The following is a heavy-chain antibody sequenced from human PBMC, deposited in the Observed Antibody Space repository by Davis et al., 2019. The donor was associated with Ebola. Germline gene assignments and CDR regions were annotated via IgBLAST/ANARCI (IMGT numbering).Heavy chain of an antibody. Sequence: PGGSLRLSCAASEFTFSNYAMSWVRQAPGKGLEWVSVIYSGGSTYYADSVKGRFTISRHNSKNTLYLQMNSLRAEDTAVYYCAARYYYYGMDVWGQGTTVTVSS. J-gene: IGHJ6*02. CDR1: EFTFSNYA. CDR3: AARYYYYGMDV. CDR2: IYSGGST. V-gene: IGHV3-53*04.